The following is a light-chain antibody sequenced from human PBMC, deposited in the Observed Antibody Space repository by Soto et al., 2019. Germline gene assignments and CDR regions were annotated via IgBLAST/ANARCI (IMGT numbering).Light chain of an antibody. CDR2: DTS. CDR3: QQRSNRPLT. Sequence: IVLSQSPATLSLSTGERATLSCRASQSVSSYLAWYQQKPGQAPRLLIYDTSIRASGIPARFSGSGSGTDFTLTISSLDPEDSAVYYCQQRSNRPLTSGQGTRLEIK. CDR1: QSVSSY. J-gene: IGKJ5*01. V-gene: IGKV3-11*01.